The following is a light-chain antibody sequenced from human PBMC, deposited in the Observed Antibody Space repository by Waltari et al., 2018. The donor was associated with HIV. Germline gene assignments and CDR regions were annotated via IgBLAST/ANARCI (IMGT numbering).Light chain of an antibody. CDR3: CSYAHNDPWV. V-gene: IGLV2-23*02. J-gene: IGLJ3*02. Sequence: QSALTQPASVSGSPGQSITISCTGTRSDVGSYNLVSWYQHHPGNAPNLISSEVSKRPSGVSNRFSGSKSGTAAFLTISGLQAEDEADYHCCSYAHNDPWVFGGGTRLTVL. CDR1: RSDVGSYNL. CDR2: EVS.